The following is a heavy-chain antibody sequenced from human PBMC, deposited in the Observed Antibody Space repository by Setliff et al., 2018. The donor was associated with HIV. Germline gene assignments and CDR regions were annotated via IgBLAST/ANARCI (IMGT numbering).Heavy chain of an antibody. CDR2: MHYRGTT. J-gene: IGHJ6*03. Sequence: SETLSLTCNVSGDSISGNSFFWGWIRQPPGKGLEWIGSMHYRGTTSYTPSLKSRVTIFVDTSKTQFSLKLSSVTATDTAVDYCVRGAPRPAYYYYYYMDVWGKGTTVTVSS. V-gene: IGHV4-39*01. CDR3: VRGAPRPAYYYYYYMDV. D-gene: IGHD6-6*01. CDR1: GDSISGNSFF.